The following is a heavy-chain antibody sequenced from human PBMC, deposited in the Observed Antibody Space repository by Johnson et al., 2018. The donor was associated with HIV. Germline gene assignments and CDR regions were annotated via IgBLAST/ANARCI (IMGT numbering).Heavy chain of an antibody. J-gene: IGHJ3*02. CDR3: AKDRMYDYGDYGGAFDI. Sequence: VQLVESGGGVVQPGRSLRLSCAASGFTFSSYAMHWVRQAPGKGLEWVAVIWYDGSNKYYADSVKGRFTISRDNSKNTLYLQMNSLRAEDTAVYYCAKDRMYDYGDYGGAFDIWGQGTMVTVSS. D-gene: IGHD4-17*01. CDR2: IWYDGSNK. CDR1: GFTFSSYA. V-gene: IGHV3-33*06.